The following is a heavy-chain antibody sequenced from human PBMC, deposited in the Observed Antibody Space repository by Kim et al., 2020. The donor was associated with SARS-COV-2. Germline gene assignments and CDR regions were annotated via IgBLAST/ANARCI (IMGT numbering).Heavy chain of an antibody. Sequence: LSLTCAASGFTFSIYGMHWVRQAPGKGLEWVAVISFDGKTKHYADSVKGRFTISRDDSRNTLYLQMNSLGSEDTAVYYCAKEYDSSAYYVGLGEWGQGTLVTVSS. CDR1: GFTFSIYG. D-gene: IGHD3-3*01. CDR2: ISFDGKTK. CDR3: AKEYDSSAYYVGLGE. J-gene: IGHJ4*02. V-gene: IGHV3-30*18.